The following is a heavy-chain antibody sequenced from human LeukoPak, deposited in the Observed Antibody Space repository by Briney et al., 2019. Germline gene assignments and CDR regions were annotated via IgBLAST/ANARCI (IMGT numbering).Heavy chain of an antibody. V-gene: IGHV3-74*01. CDR3: ARDRDYESLFDY. CDR2: INEDGSIT. J-gene: IGHJ4*02. Sequence: PGGSLRLSCAVSGFTFRTYWMHWVRQVPGEGLVWVSRINEDGSITNYADSVKGRFSISRDNAKNTLYLQMNSLRAEDTAVYYCARDRDYESLFDYWGQGTLVTVSS. D-gene: IGHD4-17*01. CDR1: GFTFRTYW.